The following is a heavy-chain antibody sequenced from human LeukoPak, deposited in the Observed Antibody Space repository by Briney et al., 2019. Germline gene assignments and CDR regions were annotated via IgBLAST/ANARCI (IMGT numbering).Heavy chain of an antibody. CDR2: IRYDGSNK. CDR1: GFTFSSYG. V-gene: IGHV3-30*02. J-gene: IGHJ6*03. Sequence: PGGSLRLSCAASGFTFSSYGMHWVRQAPGKGLEWVAFIRYDGSNKYYADSVKGRFTISRDNSKNTLYLQMNSLRSDDTAVYYCARVLGSSGETIAAAALGEDYYMDVWGKGTTVTVSS. D-gene: IGHD6-13*01. CDR3: ARVLGSSGETIAAAALGEDYYMDV.